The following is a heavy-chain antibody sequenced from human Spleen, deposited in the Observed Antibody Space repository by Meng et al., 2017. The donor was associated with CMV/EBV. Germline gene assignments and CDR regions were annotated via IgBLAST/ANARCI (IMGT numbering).Heavy chain of an antibody. Sequence: SETLSLTCTVSGGSISSGGYYWSWIRQHPGKGLEWIGYIYYSGSTYYNPSLKSRVTISVDTSKNQFSLKLSSVTAADTAVYYCARVAGGDIVATIGPRGGGMDVWGQGTTVTVSS. D-gene: IGHD5-12*01. CDR2: IYYSGST. J-gene: IGHJ6*02. CDR1: GGSISSGGYY. CDR3: ARVAGGDIVATIGPRGGGMDV. V-gene: IGHV4-31*03.